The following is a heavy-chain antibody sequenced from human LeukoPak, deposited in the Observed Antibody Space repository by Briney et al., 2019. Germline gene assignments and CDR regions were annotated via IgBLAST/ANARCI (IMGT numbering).Heavy chain of an antibody. Sequence: GGSLRLSCSASGFAFSVYAMSWLRQPPGKGLEWVSTINANSGTTSYAASVRGRFTISRDNSKNTLYLQLNTLRADDTATYYCAKPISGGLAVTADWFHPWGQGTMVTVSS. J-gene: IGHJ3*01. CDR3: AKPISGGLAVTADWFHP. V-gene: IGHV3-23*01. CDR2: INANSGTT. D-gene: IGHD6-19*01. CDR1: GFAFSVYA.